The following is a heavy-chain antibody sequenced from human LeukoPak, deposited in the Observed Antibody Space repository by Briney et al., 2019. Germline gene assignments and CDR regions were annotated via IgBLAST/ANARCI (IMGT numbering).Heavy chain of an antibody. CDR3: AKVNSLLYYYGSGSYSFDY. V-gene: IGHV3-23*01. CDR1: GFTFSSYG. Sequence: PGGTLRLSCAASGFTFSSYGISWVRQAPGKGLEWVSAISGSGGSTYYADSVKGPFTISRDNYKNTLYLQMNSLRAEDTAVYYCAKVNSLLYYYGSGSYSFDYWGQGTLVTVSS. J-gene: IGHJ4*02. D-gene: IGHD3-10*01. CDR2: ISGSGGST.